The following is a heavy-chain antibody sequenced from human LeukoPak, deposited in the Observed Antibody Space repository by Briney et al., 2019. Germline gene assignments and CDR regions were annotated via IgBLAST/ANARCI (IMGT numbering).Heavy chain of an antibody. CDR3: ARDSGVRDSIDY. CDR1: GFTFSSYS. J-gene: IGHJ4*02. D-gene: IGHD3-10*01. Sequence: GGSLRLSCAASGFTFSSYSMNWVRQAPAKGLEWVSSISSSSTYIYYADSVKARFSSSRDNAKNSLYLQMNSLRSEDTAVYYCARDSGVRDSIDYWGQGTLVTVSS. V-gene: IGHV3-21*01. CDR2: ISSSSTYI.